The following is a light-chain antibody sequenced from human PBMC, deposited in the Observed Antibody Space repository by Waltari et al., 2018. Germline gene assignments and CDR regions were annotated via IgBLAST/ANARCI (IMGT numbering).Light chain of an antibody. CDR1: QDISNS. CDR3: QHSRT. J-gene: IGKJ3*01. CDR2: DAS. Sequence: DIQMTQSPSSLSASVGDRVTITCQASQDISNSLNWYQQKPEKAPKFLIYDASNLESGVPSRFSGSGSGTDFTFTISSLQPEDFATYFCQHSRTFGPGTKVDIK. V-gene: IGKV1-33*01.